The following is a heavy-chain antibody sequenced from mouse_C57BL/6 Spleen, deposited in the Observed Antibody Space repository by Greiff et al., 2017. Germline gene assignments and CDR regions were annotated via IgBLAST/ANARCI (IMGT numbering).Heavy chain of an antibody. V-gene: IGHV1-69*01. J-gene: IGHJ1*03. Sequence: QVQLQQPGAELVMPGASVKLSCKASGYTFTSYWMHWVKQRPGQGLEWIGEIDPSDSYTNYNQKFKGKSTLTVDKSSSTAYMQLSSLTSEDSAVYYCARGYYGSSYDWYFEGWGTGTTVTVSS. CDR1: GYTFTSYW. D-gene: IGHD1-1*01. CDR2: IDPSDSYT. CDR3: ARGYYGSSYDWYFEG.